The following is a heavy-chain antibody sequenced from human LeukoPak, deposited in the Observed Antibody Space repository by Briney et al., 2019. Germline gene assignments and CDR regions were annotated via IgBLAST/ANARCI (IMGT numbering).Heavy chain of an antibody. CDR3: AKGGGGSSWYDWFDP. D-gene: IGHD6-13*01. J-gene: IGHJ5*02. CDR1: GFTFSSYA. Sequence: PVGSLRLSCAASGFTFSSYAMSWVRQAPGKGLEWVSAISGSGGSTYYADSVKGRFTISRDNSKNTLYLQMNSLRAEDTAVYYCAKGGGGSSWYDWFDPWGQGTLVTVSS. V-gene: IGHV3-23*01. CDR2: ISGSGGST.